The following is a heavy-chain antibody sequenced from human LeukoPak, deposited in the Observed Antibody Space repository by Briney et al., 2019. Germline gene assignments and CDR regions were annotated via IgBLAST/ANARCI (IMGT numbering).Heavy chain of an antibody. CDR2: IYSSANI. CDR1: GDSMRDDY. Sequence: SETLSLTCTVSGDSMRDDYWGWIRQPAGRGLEWIGRIYSSANIDYNPSLESRVTLSIDTSKNQFSLRLSSVTAADTAVYYCARVTGDVVGPFYYYYLDVWGKGTTVTISS. V-gene: IGHV4-4*07. CDR3: ARVTGDVVGPFYYYYLDV. D-gene: IGHD2-15*01. J-gene: IGHJ6*03.